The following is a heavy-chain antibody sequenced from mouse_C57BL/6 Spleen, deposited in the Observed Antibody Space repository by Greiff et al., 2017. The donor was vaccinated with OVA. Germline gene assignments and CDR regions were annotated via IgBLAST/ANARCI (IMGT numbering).Heavy chain of an antibody. CDR1: GFSLSTSGMG. V-gene: IGHV8-12*01. CDR3: ARMNGSSYVSWYFDV. D-gene: IGHD1-1*01. CDR2: IYWDDDK. Sequence: QVTLKESGPGILQSSQTLSLTCSFSGFSLSTSGMGVSWIRQPSGKGLEWLAHIYWDDDKRYNPSLKSRLTISKDTSRNQVFLKITSVDTADTATYYCARMNGSSYVSWYFDVWGTGTTVTVSS. J-gene: IGHJ1*03.